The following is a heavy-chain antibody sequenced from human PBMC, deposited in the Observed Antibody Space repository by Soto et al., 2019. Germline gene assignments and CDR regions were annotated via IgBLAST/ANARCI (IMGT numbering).Heavy chain of an antibody. Sequence: VQLVQSGGGVVQPGRSLRLSCVASGCTFSADGMHWVRQAPGKGLEWVSAISSDGNKKDYGDSVKGRFTISRDNSKNTLSLETNSLRAEDTAIYYSAKDRGVHDGSGDFSDDFDYWGQGTLVTVTS. CDR1: GCTFSADG. CDR2: ISSDGNKK. J-gene: IGHJ4*02. D-gene: IGHD3-22*01. CDR3: AKDRGVHDGSGDFSDDFDY. V-gene: IGHV3-30*18.